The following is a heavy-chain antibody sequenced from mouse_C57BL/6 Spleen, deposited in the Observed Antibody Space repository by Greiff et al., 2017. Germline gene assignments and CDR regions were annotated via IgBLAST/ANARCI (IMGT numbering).Heavy chain of an antibody. D-gene: IGHD2-12*01. J-gene: IGHJ4*01. Sequence: QVHVKQPGAELVKPGASVKMSCKASGYTFTSYWITWVKQRPGQGLEWIGDIYPGSGSTNYNEKFKSKATLTVDTSSSTAYMQLSSLTSEDSAVYYCARKGYYKGSMDYWGQGTSVTVSS. CDR1: GYTFTSYW. CDR2: IYPGSGST. V-gene: IGHV1-55*01. CDR3: ARKGYYKGSMDY.